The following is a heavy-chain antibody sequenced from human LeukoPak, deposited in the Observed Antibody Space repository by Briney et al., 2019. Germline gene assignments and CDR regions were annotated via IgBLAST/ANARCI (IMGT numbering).Heavy chain of an antibody. D-gene: IGHD3-16*02. CDR3: ARELSGDYVWGSYRFLGFDY. J-gene: IGHJ4*02. CDR2: IKQDGSEK. V-gene: IGHV3-7*05. CDR1: GFTFSSYW. Sequence: GGSLRLSCAASGFTFSSYWMSWVRQAPGKGLKWLANIKQDGSEKYYVDSVKGRLTISRDNAKNSLYLQMNSLRAEDTAVYYCARELSGDYVWGSYRFLGFDYWGQGTLVTVSS.